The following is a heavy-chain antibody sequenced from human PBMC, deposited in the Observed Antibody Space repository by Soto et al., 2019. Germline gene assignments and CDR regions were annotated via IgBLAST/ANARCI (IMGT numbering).Heavy chain of an antibody. D-gene: IGHD6-13*01. Sequence: PSETLSLTCTVSGGSISSGGYYWSWIRQHPGKGLEWIGYIFYSGTTYYNPSLKSRVTISVDTSKNQFSLKLSSVTAADTAVYYCARLQAAAGDNDLTFDYWGQGTLVTSPQ. CDR1: GGSISSGGYY. CDR3: ARLQAAAGDNDLTFDY. J-gene: IGHJ4*02. V-gene: IGHV4-31*03. CDR2: IFYSGTT.